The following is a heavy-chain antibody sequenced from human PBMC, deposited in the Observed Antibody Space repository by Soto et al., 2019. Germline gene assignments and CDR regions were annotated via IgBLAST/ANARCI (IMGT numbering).Heavy chain of an antibody. CDR3: ARGDNWNDSPYYYYGMDV. V-gene: IGHV1-8*02. D-gene: IGHD1-1*01. CDR1: GYTFTSYA. CDR2: MNPNSGNT. Sequence: ASVKVSCKASGYTFTSYAMHWVRQAPGQGLEWMGWMNPNSGNTGYAQKFQGRVTMTRNTSISTAYMELSSLRSEDTTVYYCARGDNWNDSPYYYYGMDVWGQGTTVTVSS. J-gene: IGHJ6*02.